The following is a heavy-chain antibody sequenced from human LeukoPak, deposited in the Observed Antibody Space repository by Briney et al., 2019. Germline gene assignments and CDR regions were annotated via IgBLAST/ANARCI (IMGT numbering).Heavy chain of an antibody. Sequence: ASVKVSCKASGYTFTGYYMHLVRQAPGQGLEWMGWIIPNSGGTNYAQKFQGRVTMTRDTSISTAYMELSRLGSDDTAVYYCARDQVARDIVVVLTATGTIDYWGQGTLVTVSS. CDR2: IIPNSGGT. J-gene: IGHJ4*02. CDR3: ARDQVARDIVVVLTATGTIDY. CDR1: GYTFTGYY. D-gene: IGHD2-15*01. V-gene: IGHV1-2*02.